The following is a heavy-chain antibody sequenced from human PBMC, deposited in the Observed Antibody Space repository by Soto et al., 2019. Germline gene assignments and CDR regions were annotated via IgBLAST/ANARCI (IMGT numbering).Heavy chain of an antibody. D-gene: IGHD2-15*01. CDR3: ARLPGYCSGGRCYGHWFDP. Sequence: GASLKISCKGSGYGFTNYWIGWVHQMPGKGLEWMGFIYPGDSNTRYSPSFQGQVTISADKSISTAYVQWSSLKASDTAMYYCARLPGYCSGGRCYGHWFDPWGQGTQVTVSS. CDR2: IYPGDSNT. CDR1: GYGFTNYW. V-gene: IGHV5-51*07. J-gene: IGHJ5*02.